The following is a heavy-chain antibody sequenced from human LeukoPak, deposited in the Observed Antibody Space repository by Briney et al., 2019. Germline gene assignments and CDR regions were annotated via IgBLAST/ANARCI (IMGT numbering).Heavy chain of an antibody. Sequence: GGSLRLSCAASGFTLNSYAMTWVRQAPGKGLEWVSSISGTGGNTDYADTVKGRFTISRDNSKNTLYLQMNSLRAEDTAVYYCGRRLGSYYVDNWGQGTLVTVSS. CDR2: ISGTGGNT. CDR3: GRRLGSYYVDN. V-gene: IGHV3-23*01. J-gene: IGHJ4*02. CDR1: GFTLNSYA. D-gene: IGHD3-10*01.